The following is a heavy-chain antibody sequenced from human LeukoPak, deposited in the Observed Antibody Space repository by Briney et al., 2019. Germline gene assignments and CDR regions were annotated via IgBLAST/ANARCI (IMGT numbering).Heavy chain of an antibody. V-gene: IGHV4-59*11. CDR3: ATVGFCSGTSCYEAYFDY. CDR1: GASISSHY. Sequence: SSETLSLTCSVSGASISSHYWSWIRQPAGKRLEWIGYSSNSGSTKYNPSLKSRVTISADTSKNQFSLKLSSVTAADTAVYYCATVGFCSGTSCYEAYFDYWGQGTLVTVSS. D-gene: IGHD2-2*01. J-gene: IGHJ4*02. CDR2: SSNSGST.